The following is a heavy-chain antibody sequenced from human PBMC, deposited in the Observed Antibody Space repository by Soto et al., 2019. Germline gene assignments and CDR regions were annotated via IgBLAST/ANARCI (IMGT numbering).Heavy chain of an antibody. CDR2: IIPIFGTA. D-gene: IGHD2-15*01. V-gene: IGHV1-69*13. CDR1: GGTFSSYA. J-gene: IGHJ6*02. CDR3: ARGYCSGGSCYTDYYGMDV. Sequence: GASVKVSCKASGGTFSSYAISWVRQAPGQGLEWMGGIIPIFGTANYAQKFQGRVTITADESTSTAYMELSSLRSEDTAVYYCARGYCSGGSCYTDYYGMDVWGQGTTGTVSS.